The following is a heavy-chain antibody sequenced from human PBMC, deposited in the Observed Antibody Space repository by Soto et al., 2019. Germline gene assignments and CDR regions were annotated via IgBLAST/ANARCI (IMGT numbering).Heavy chain of an antibody. D-gene: IGHD1-26*01. Sequence: GASVKVSCKASGYTFTGYCMHWVRQAPGQGLEWMGWINPNSGGTNYAQKFQGWVTMTRDTSISTAYMELSSLRSEDTAVYYCATVSGLKEWELFSWGQGTLVTVSS. CDR2: INPNSGGT. V-gene: IGHV1-2*04. CDR1: GYTFTGYC. J-gene: IGHJ4*02. CDR3: ATVSGLKEWELFS.